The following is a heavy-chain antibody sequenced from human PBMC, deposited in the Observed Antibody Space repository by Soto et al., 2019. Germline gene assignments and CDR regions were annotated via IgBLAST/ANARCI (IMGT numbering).Heavy chain of an antibody. CDR1: GFTFSSYW. J-gene: IGHJ4*02. Sequence: PGGSMRLSCAASGFTFSSYWMSWVRQAPGKGLEWVANIKQDGSEKYYVDSVKGRFTISRDNAKNSLYLQMNSLRAEDTAVYYCAKSRNYYDSSGQNFDYWGQGTLVTVSS. CDR2: IKQDGSEK. D-gene: IGHD3-22*01. CDR3: AKSRNYYDSSGQNFDY. V-gene: IGHV3-7*05.